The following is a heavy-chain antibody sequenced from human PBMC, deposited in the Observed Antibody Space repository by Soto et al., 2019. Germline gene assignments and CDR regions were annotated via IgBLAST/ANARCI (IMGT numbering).Heavy chain of an antibody. V-gene: IGHV4-59*08. CDR2: IYYSGST. CDR3: ARRYGWAFDI. J-gene: IGHJ3*02. D-gene: IGHD3-16*01. Sequence: QVQLQESGPGLVKPSETLSLTCTVSGGSISSYHWSWIRPPPGKGLEWIGYIYYSGSTNYNPSLKSRVTISVDTSKNQFSLKLSSVTAADTAVYYCARRYGWAFDIWGQGTMVTVSS. CDR1: GGSISSYH.